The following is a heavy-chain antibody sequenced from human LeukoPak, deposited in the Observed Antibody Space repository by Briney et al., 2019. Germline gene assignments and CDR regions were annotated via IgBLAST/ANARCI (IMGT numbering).Heavy chain of an antibody. V-gene: IGHV1-69*04. CDR3: ARDMVPAAIDVVRFDP. CDR1: GGTFSSYT. D-gene: IGHD2-2*02. J-gene: IGHJ5*02. Sequence: SSVKVSCKASGGTFSSYTISWVRQAPGQGLEWMARIIPILGIANYAQKFQGRVTITADKSTSTAYMELSSLRSEDTAVYYCARDMVPAAIDVVRFDPWGQGTLVTVSS. CDR2: IIPILGIA.